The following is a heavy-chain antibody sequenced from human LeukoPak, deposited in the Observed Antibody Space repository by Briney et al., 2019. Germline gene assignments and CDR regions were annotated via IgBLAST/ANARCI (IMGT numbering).Heavy chain of an antibody. CDR2: INPSGGST. Sequence: GASVKVSCKASGDTFTSYYMHWVRRAPGQGLEWMGIINPSGGSTSYAQKFQGRVTMTRDMSTSTVYMELSSLRSEDTAVYYCARISRVVTFGPFNYWGQGTLITVSS. V-gene: IGHV1-46*01. CDR1: GDTFTSYY. J-gene: IGHJ4*02. D-gene: IGHD3-16*01. CDR3: ARISRVVTFGPFNY.